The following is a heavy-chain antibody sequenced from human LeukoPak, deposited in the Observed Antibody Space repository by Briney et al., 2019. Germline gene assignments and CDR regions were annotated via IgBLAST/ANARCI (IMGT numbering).Heavy chain of an antibody. D-gene: IGHD5-24*01. CDR1: GFTFSSYA. J-gene: IGHJ6*03. CDR3: EKRDDSYYYYYMDV. V-gene: IGHV3-23*01. Sequence: PGGSLRLSCAASGFTFSSYAMSWVRQAPGKGLEWVSAISGSGGSTYYADSVKGRFTISRDNSKNTLYLQMNSLRAEDTAVYYCEKRDDSYYYYYMDVWGKGTTVTVSS. CDR2: ISGSGGST.